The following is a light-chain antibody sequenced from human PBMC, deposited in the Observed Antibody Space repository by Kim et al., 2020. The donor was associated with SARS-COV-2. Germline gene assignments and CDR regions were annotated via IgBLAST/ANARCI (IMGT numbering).Light chain of an antibody. V-gene: IGKV2-30*01. Sequence: VVMTQSPLSLPVTLGQPASISCRSNQSLVYSDGNTYLNWFQQRPGQSPTRLIYKVSNRDSGVPDRFSGSGSGTDFTLKISRVEDEDVGVYYCMQGIHQMTFGQGTRLEIK. CDR1: QSLVYSDGNTY. J-gene: IGKJ5*01. CDR2: KVS. CDR3: MQGIHQMT.